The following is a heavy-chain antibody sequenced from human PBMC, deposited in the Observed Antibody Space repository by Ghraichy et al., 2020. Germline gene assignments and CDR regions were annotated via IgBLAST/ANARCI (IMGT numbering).Heavy chain of an antibody. V-gene: IGHV2-5*02. D-gene: IGHD2-21*01. CDR1: GFSLRSVGMG. J-gene: IGHJ4*02. CDR2: IYWDDDR. CDR3: AHRRVEVDFDY. Sequence: SGPTLVKPTQTLTLTCTFSGFSLRSVGMGVGWIRQPPGKALEWLALIYWDDDRLYSPSLRSRLTITKDTSKNQVVLTLTNMDPVDTATYYCAHRRVEVDFDYWGQGTLVTVSS.